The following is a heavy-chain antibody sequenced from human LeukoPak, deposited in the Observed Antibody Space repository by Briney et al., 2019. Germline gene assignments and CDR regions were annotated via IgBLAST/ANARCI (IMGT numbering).Heavy chain of an antibody. V-gene: IGHV3-7*01. J-gene: IGHJ4*02. CDR3: ARDVKKYYYDSEYYFDY. CDR1: GYAFSNHW. Sequence: GGSLRLSCAASGYAFSNHWVNWVRQAPGKGLEWVASIKYDGNEKYYVDSAKGRFTVSRDNAKNSLYLQMNSLRAEDTAVYYCARDVKKYYYDSEYYFDYWGQGTLVTVSS. CDR2: IKYDGNEK. D-gene: IGHD3-22*01.